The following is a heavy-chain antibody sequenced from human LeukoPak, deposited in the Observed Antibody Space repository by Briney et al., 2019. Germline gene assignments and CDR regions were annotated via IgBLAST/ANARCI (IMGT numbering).Heavy chain of an antibody. CDR1: GGSFSGYY. CDR3: ARGPVYDYVWGRYTLDY. CDR2: INHSGST. Sequence: SETLSLTCAVYGGSFSGYYWSWIRQPPGKGLEWIGEINHSGSTNYNPSLKSRVTISVDTSKNQFSLKLSSVTAADTAVYYCARGPVYDYVWGRYTLDYWGQGTLVTVSS. D-gene: IGHD3-16*01. J-gene: IGHJ4*02. V-gene: IGHV4-34*01.